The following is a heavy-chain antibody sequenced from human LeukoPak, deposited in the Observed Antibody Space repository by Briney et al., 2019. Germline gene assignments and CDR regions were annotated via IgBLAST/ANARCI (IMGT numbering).Heavy chain of an antibody. CDR2: ICSGPST. CDR3: AREIYDASRGYYTHGFDI. J-gene: IGHJ3*02. Sequence: GGSLRLSCAASGLTVSSNYINWVRQAPGKGLEWVSVICSGPSTYYADSVKGRFTISRDDSMNTLFLQMNSLRAEDTAVYYCAREIYDASRGYYTHGFDIWGQGTMVTVSS. D-gene: IGHD3-22*01. CDR1: GLTVSSNY. V-gene: IGHV3-53*01.